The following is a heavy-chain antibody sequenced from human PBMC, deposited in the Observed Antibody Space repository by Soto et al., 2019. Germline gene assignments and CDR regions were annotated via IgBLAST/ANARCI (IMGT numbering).Heavy chain of an antibody. V-gene: IGHV4-31*02. CDR2: IYYSGST. J-gene: IGHJ5*02. D-gene: IGHD3-3*01. CDR3: ARDLRSITIFGVVISSFDP. Sequence: TLCLTWTVSDGSISNGGGCWSWIRQHPGKGLEWIGYIYYSGSTYYNPSLKSRVTISVDTSKNQFSLKLSSVTAADTAVYYCARDLRSITIFGVVISSFDPWGQGTLVTVSS. CDR1: DGSISNGGGC.